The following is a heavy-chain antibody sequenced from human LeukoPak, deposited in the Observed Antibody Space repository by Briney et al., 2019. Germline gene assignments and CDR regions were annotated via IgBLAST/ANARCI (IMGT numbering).Heavy chain of an antibody. J-gene: IGHJ6*02. CDR1: GVAISTYY. CDR2: NYYTGTT. CDR3: AREVPQTTVPEGMDV. D-gene: IGHD4-17*01. V-gene: IGHV4-59*01. Sequence: PSQTLSLTCSVSGVAISTYYSSWIPALPGKGLEWIVYNYYTGTTNYTPSLRSRVTISVDTSRNHFSPRLSSVTAAGTPVYYSAREVPQTTVPEGMDVWGHGTTVIVS.